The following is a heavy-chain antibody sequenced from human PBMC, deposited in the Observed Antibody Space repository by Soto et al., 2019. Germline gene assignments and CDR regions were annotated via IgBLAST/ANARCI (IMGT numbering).Heavy chain of an antibody. CDR2: INAGNGNT. CDR1: GYTFTNYA. Sequence: ASVKVSCKASGYTFTNYAIHWVRQAPGQRLEWLGWINAGNGNTKDSQKLEGRVTITRDTSASTAYMELSSLRSQDTAVYYCARGRYFDWPTWNYGMDVWGQGTTVTVSS. CDR3: ARGRYFDWPTWNYGMDV. V-gene: IGHV1-3*01. D-gene: IGHD3-9*01. J-gene: IGHJ6*02.